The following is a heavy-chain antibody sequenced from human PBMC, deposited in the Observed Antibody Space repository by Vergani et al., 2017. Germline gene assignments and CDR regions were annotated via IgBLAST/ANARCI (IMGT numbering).Heavy chain of an antibody. J-gene: IGHJ4*02. CDR1: GFTFSSYA. Sequence: QVKLVESGGGVVQPGRSLRLSCAASGFTFSSYAMHWVRQAPGKGLEWVAVISYDGSNKYYADSVKGRFTISRDNSNNTLYLQMNRLRVDDTAVYYCARVSGSYAVFFDYGGQGTLVTVSS. D-gene: IGHD1-26*01. CDR2: ISYDGSNK. CDR3: ARVSGSYAVFFDY. V-gene: IGHV3-30-3*01.